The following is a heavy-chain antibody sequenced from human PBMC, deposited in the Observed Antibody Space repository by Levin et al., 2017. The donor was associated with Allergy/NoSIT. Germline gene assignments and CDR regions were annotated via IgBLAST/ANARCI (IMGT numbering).Heavy chain of an antibody. Sequence: GGSLRLSCAASGFTFSNYAMSWVRQAPGKGLEWVSAISGSGGSTYYADSVKGRFTISRDNSKNTLYLQMNSLRAEETAVYYCAKDDHQGLFYYYGMDVWGQGTTVTVSS. V-gene: IGHV3-23*01. D-gene: IGHD1-14*01. J-gene: IGHJ6*02. CDR3: AKDDHQGLFYYYGMDV. CDR2: ISGSGGST. CDR1: GFTFSNYA.